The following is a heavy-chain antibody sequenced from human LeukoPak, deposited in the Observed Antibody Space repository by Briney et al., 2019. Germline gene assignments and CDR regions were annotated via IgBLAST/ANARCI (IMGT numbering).Heavy chain of an antibody. Sequence: RQAPGKWLEWVANIKQDGNEKNYVDSVKGRFTMSRDNAKNSAYLQMNSLRAEDTALYYCAGGRGWLIDYWGQGILVTVSS. CDR2: IKQDGNEK. J-gene: IGHJ4*02. CDR3: AGGRGWLIDY. D-gene: IGHD6-19*01. V-gene: IGHV3-7*04.